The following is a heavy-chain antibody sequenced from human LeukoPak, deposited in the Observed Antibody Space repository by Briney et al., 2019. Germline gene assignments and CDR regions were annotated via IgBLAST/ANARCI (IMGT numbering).Heavy chain of an antibody. J-gene: IGHJ4*02. V-gene: IGHV4-39*01. CDR1: GGSISSSSYY. CDR2: IYYSGST. D-gene: IGHD2-8*01. CDR3: ARQLGGTTNGY. Sequence: SETLSLTCTVSGGSISSSSYYWGWIRQPPGKGLEWIGSIYYSGSTYYNPSLKSRVTISVDTSKNQFSLKLSSVTAADTAVYYCARQLGGTTNGYWGQGTLVTVSS.